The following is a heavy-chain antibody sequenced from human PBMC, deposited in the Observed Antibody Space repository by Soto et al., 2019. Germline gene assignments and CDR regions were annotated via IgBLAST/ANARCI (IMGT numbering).Heavy chain of an antibody. J-gene: IGHJ3*02. D-gene: IGHD3-3*01. CDR2: INHSGST. CDR1: GGSFSGYY. Sequence: PSETLSLTCAVYGGSFSGYYWSWIRQPPGKGLEWIGEINHSGSTNYNPSLKSRVTISVDTSKNQFSLKLSSVTAADTAVYYCARAPNYDFWSGYYRATNNDAFDIWGQGTMVTVSS. CDR3: ARAPNYDFWSGYYRATNNDAFDI. V-gene: IGHV4-34*01.